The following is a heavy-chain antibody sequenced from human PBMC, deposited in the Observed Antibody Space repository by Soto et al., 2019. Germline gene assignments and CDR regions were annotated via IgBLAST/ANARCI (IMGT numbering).Heavy chain of an antibody. Sequence: ASVKVSCKASGYTFTSYGISWVRQAPGQGLEWMGWISAYNGNTNYAQKLQGRVTMTTDTSTSTAYMELRSLRSDDTAVYYCASGYYDSSGYYSPRNAFDIWGQGTMVTVSS. V-gene: IGHV1-18*01. CDR1: GYTFTSYG. CDR2: ISAYNGNT. D-gene: IGHD3-22*01. J-gene: IGHJ3*02. CDR3: ASGYYDSSGYYSPRNAFDI.